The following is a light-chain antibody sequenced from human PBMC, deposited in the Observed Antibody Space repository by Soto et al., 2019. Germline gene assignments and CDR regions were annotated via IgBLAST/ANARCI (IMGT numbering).Light chain of an antibody. Sequence: DIQMTQSPSTLSASVGDRVTITCRASQSISNWLAWYQQKPGTAPKLLIYEASTLKSGVPSRFSGIRSGTEFTLTVSSLRPDDFATYYCQQYNDSFPYTFGQGTKLEIK. J-gene: IGKJ2*01. CDR2: EAS. V-gene: IGKV1-5*03. CDR3: QQYNDSFPYT. CDR1: QSISNW.